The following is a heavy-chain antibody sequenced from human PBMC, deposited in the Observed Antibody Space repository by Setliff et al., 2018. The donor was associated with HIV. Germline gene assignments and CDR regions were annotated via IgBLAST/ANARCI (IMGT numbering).Heavy chain of an antibody. CDR3: ARVVDADYLDY. CDR1: GGSFSGYY. CDR2: INHSGST. D-gene: IGHD2-15*01. V-gene: IGHV4-34*01. Sequence: SETLSLTCAVYGGSFSGYYWSWIRQPPGKGLEWIGEINHSGSTNYNPSLKSRLTISVDTSKNQFSLKLNSVTAADTAMYYCARVVDADYLDYWGQGTPVTVSS. J-gene: IGHJ4*02.